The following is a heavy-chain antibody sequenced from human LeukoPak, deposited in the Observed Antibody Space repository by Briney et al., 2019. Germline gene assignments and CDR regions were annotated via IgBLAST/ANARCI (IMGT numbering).Heavy chain of an antibody. Sequence: GASVKVSCKASGYTFTGYYMHWVRQAPGQGIEWMGWISANKGDTEYAQKFQGRLTVTRDTSTSTAYMELRSLRSDDTAVYYCARNSRLGSWPIFDYWGQGTLVTVSS. J-gene: IGHJ4*02. D-gene: IGHD6-13*01. CDR1: GYTFTGYY. V-gene: IGHV1-18*04. CDR2: ISANKGDT. CDR3: ARNSRLGSWPIFDY.